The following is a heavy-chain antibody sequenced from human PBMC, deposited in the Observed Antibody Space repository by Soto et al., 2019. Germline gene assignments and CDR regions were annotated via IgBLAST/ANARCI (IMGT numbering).Heavy chain of an antibody. J-gene: IGHJ4*02. V-gene: IGHV3-9*01. CDR2: ISWNSGSI. CDR1: GFTFDDYA. CDR3: AKGSYDSSGYHLFDY. Sequence: GGSLRLSCAASGFTFDDYAMHWVRQAPGKGLEWVSGISWNSGSIGYADSVKGRFTISRDNAKNSLYLQMNSLRAEDTALYYCAKGSYDSSGYHLFDYWGQGTLVTVSS. D-gene: IGHD3-22*01.